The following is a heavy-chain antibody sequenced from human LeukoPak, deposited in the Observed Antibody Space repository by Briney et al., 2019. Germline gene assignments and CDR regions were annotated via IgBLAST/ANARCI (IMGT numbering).Heavy chain of an antibody. D-gene: IGHD6-25*01. CDR2: INHSGST. CDR1: GGSFSGYY. CDR3: ASLAGIVADNWFDP. Sequence: SETLSLTCAVYGGSFSGYYWSWIRQPPGKGLEWIGEINHSGSTNYNPSLKSRVTISVDTSKSQFSLKLSSVTAADTAVYYCASLAGIVADNWFDPWGQGTLVTVSS. J-gene: IGHJ5*02. V-gene: IGHV4-34*01.